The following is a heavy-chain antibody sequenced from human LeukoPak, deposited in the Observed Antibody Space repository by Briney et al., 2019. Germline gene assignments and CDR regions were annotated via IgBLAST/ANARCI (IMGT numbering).Heavy chain of an antibody. CDR3: AKDGSYCSGGSCYLEYFQH. J-gene: IGHJ1*01. V-gene: IGHV3-23*01. Sequence: PGGALRLSCAASGFTFSSYAMSWVREAPGRGVEWGSAISGSGGSTYYADSVKGWFTISRDNSKNTLYLQMNSLRAEDTAVYYCAKDGSYCSGGSCYLEYFQHWGQGTLVTVSS. CDR1: GFTFSSYA. D-gene: IGHD2-15*01. CDR2: ISGSGGST.